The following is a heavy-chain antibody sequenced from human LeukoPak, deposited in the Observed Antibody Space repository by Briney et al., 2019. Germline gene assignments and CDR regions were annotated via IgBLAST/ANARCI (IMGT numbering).Heavy chain of an antibody. CDR3: ARKLRLGGNWFDP. V-gene: IGHV1-69*13. D-gene: IGHD1-26*01. J-gene: IGHJ5*02. CDR2: IIPISGTT. CDR1: GGTFSSYV. Sequence: SVKVSCKASGGTFSSYVISWVRQAPGQGLEWMGKIIPISGTTNYAQKFQGRVTFTADESTSTAYMELSSLRSEDTALYYCARKLRLGGNWFDPWGQGTLVTVSS.